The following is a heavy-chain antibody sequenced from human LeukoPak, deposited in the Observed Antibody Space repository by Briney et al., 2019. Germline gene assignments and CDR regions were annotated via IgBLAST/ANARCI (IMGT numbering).Heavy chain of an antibody. CDR1: GGSISNYY. V-gene: IGHV4-59*01. CDR2: IYYTGST. Sequence: SETLSLTCTVSGGSISNYYWSWIRRPPGKGLEWIGYIYYTGSTNYNPSLNSRVTISVDTSKNQFSLKLSSVTAADTAVYYCARVKSGSWYFDLWGRGTLVTVSS. J-gene: IGHJ2*01. CDR3: ARVKSGSWYFDL.